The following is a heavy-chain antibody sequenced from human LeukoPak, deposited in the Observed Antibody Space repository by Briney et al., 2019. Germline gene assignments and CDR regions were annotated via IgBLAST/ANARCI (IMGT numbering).Heavy chain of an antibody. CDR1: GGSFSGYY. D-gene: IGHD3-22*01. Sequence: SETLSLTCAVYGGSFSGYYWSWIRQPPGKGLEWIGEINRSGSTNYNPSLKSRVTISVDTSKNQFSLKLSSVTAADTAVYYCARDRTLYYYDSSATPPEGYWGQGTLVTVSS. CDR2: INRSGST. V-gene: IGHV4-34*01. CDR3: ARDRTLYYYDSSATPPEGY. J-gene: IGHJ4*02.